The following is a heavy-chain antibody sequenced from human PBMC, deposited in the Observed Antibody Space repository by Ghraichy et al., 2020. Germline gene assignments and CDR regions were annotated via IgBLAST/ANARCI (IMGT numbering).Heavy chain of an antibody. V-gene: IGHV5-51*01. CDR2: IFPGDSDT. CDR1: GYSLTTYW. D-gene: IGHD4-23*01. J-gene: IGHJ6*02. Sequence: GSLRLSCKGSGYSLTTYWIGWVRQMPGKGLEWMGVIFPGDSDTRYNPSFQGQVTISADKSISTAYLQWSGLRASDTATYYCATLSTPISGMDVWGQGTTITVSS. CDR3: ATLSTPISGMDV.